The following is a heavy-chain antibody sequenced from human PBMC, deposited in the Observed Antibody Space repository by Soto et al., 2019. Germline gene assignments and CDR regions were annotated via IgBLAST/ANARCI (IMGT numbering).Heavy chain of an antibody. Sequence: QITLKESGPTLVEPTQTLTLTCTFSGFSLSTSGVGVGWIRQPPGKALECLALIYWDDDKRYSPSLKRRLTITKDTSKNQVVLTMTNVDPVDTATYYCAHLSRYDANQNAFDTWGQGTMVTVSS. D-gene: IGHD3-16*01. CDR3: AHLSRYDANQNAFDT. CDR2: IYWDDDK. J-gene: IGHJ3*02. V-gene: IGHV2-5*02. CDR1: GFSLSTSGVG.